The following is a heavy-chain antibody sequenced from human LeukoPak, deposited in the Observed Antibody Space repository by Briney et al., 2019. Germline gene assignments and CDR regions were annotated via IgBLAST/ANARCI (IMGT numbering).Heavy chain of an antibody. J-gene: IGHJ6*02. V-gene: IGHV3-21*01. CDR1: GFTFSSYS. CDR2: ISSSSSYI. Sequence: GGSLRLSCAASGFTFSSYSMNWVRQAPGKGLEWVSSISSSSSYIYYADSVKGRFTISRDNAKNSLYLQMNSLRAEDTAVYYCARDRPYYCDTYYGMDVWGQGTTVTVSS. CDR3: ARDRPYYCDTYYGMDV. D-gene: IGHD3-22*01.